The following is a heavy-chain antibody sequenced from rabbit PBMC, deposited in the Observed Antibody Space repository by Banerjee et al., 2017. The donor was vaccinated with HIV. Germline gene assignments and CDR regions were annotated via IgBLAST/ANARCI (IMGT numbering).Heavy chain of an antibody. CDR1: GFSFSSNYW. V-gene: IGHV1S45*01. CDR3: ARDVVGNTYSFNL. CDR2: IYAGSSATT. Sequence: QEQLKESGGGLVQPGGSLKLSCKASGFSFSSNYWICWVRQAPGKGLEWIACIYAGSSATTTYASWAKGRFTISKTSSTTVTLQMTSLTAADTATYFCARDVVGNTYSFNLWGQGTLVTVS. J-gene: IGHJ4*01. D-gene: IGHD8-1*01.